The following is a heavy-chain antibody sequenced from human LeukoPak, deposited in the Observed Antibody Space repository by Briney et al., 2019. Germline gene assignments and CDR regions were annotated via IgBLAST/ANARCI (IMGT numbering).Heavy chain of an antibody. CDR3: ASWADCSGGSCSDRGFDY. D-gene: IGHD2-15*01. J-gene: IGHJ4*02. Sequence: SVKVSCKASGGTFSSYAISWVRQAPGQGLEWMGGIIPIFGTANYAQQFQGRVTITTDESTSTAYMELSSLRSEDTAVYYCASWADCSGGSCSDRGFDYWGQGTLVTVSS. CDR2: IIPIFGTA. V-gene: IGHV1-69*05. CDR1: GGTFSSYA.